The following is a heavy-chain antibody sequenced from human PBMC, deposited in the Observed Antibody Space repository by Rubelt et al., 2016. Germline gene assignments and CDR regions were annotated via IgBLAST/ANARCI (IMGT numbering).Heavy chain of an antibody. CDR3: ARADYDILTGTYGMDV. Sequence: QVQLQESGPGLVKPSETLSLTCTVSGGSISSYYWSWIRQPPGKGLEWIGYIYYRGSPHYNPSGKVRGHISVDTSTNHFSRTPSSVTAADTAVYYCARADYDILTGTYGMDVWGQGTTVTVSS. D-gene: IGHD3-9*01. J-gene: IGHJ6*02. V-gene: IGHV4-59*01. CDR2: IYYRGSP. CDR1: GGSISSYY.